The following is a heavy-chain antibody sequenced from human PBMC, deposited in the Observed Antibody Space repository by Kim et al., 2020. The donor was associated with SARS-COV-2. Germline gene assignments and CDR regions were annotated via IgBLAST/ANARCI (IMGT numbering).Heavy chain of an antibody. V-gene: IGHV3-30-3*01. CDR2: ISYDGSNK. CDR3: ARAWGIAVAGFDY. Sequence: GGSLRLSCAASGFTFSSYAMHWVRQAPGKGLEWVAVISYDGSNKYYADSVKGRFTISRDNSKNTLYLQMNSLRAEDTAVYYCARAWGIAVAGFDYWGQGTLVTVSS. J-gene: IGHJ4*02. CDR1: GFTFSSYA. D-gene: IGHD6-19*01.